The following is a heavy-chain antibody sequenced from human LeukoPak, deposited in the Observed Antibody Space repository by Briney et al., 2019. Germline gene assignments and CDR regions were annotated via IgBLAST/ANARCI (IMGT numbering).Heavy chain of an antibody. J-gene: IGHJ4*02. V-gene: IGHV4-59*12. CDR3: ARDVRLTYGDY. CDR2: IYYSGST. Sequence: SETLSLTCTVSGGSISSYYWSWIRQPPGKGLEWIGYIYYSGSTNYNPSLKSRVTISVDTSKNQFSLKLSSVTAADTAVYYCARDVRLTYGDYWGQGTLVTVSS. CDR1: GGSISSYY. D-gene: IGHD4-17*01.